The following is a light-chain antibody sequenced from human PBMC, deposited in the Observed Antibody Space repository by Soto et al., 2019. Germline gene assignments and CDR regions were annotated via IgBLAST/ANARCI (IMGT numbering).Light chain of an antibody. J-gene: IGLJ2*01. CDR3: CSYAGSRTWGV. Sequence: QSALTQPASVSGSPGQSITISCTGTSSDVGSYNLVSWYQQHPGKAPKLMIYEGSKRPSGVSNRFSGSKSGNTASLTISGLQAEDEAAYCCCSYAGSRTWGVFGGGTKVTVL. V-gene: IGLV2-23*01. CDR1: SSDVGSYNL. CDR2: EGS.